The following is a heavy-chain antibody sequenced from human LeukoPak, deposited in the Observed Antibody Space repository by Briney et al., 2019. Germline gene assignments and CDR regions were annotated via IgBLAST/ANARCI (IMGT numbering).Heavy chain of an antibody. V-gene: IGHV4-4*07. CDR2: IYPSGST. CDR3: ARQKWEQQGRDYYFNGLDV. J-gene: IGHJ6*02. D-gene: IGHD1/OR15-1a*01. CDR1: GDSISSYY. Sequence: SETLSLTCTVSGDSISSYYWSWIRQPAGKGLEWIGRIYPSGSTNYNPSLKSRVTMSVDTSKNQFSLKLTSVTAADTAVYYCARQKWEQQGRDYYFNGLDVWGPGTTVIVSS.